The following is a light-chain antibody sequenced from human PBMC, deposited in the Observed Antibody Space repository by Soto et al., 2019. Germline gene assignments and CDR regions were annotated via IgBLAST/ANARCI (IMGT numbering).Light chain of an antibody. J-gene: IGLJ2*01. CDR3: VVYISGIWV. CDR2: RTN. V-gene: IGLV8-61*01. Sequence: QTVVTQEPSFSVSPGGTVTLTCGLTSGSVSASNYPSWHQQTPGQAPRTLITRTNTRSSGVPDRFSGSLLGNKAALTITGAQAQDESIYYCVVYISGIWVFGGGTKLTVL. CDR1: SGSVSASNY.